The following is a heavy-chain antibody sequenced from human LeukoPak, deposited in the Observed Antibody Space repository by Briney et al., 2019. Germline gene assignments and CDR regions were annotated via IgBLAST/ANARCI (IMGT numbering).Heavy chain of an antibody. V-gene: IGHV4-59*01. D-gene: IGHD3-22*01. J-gene: IGHJ4*02. Sequence: WETLSLTCTVSGGSISSYYWSWIRQPPGKGLEWIGYIYYSGSTNYNPSLKSRVTISVDTSKNQFSLKLSSVTAADTAVYYCARGGYYYDSSGYLFDYWGQGTLVTVSS. CDR2: IYYSGST. CDR3: ARGGYYYDSSGYLFDY. CDR1: GGSISSYY.